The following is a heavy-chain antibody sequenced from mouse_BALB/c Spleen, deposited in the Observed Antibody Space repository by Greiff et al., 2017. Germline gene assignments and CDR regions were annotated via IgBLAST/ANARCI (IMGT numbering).Heavy chain of an antibody. CDR2: IWSGGST. CDR3: ARPITTVAGYFDV. Sequence: VQLQESGPGLVQPSQSLSITCTVSGFSLTSYGVHWVRQSPGKGLEWLGVIWSGGSTDYNAAFISRLSISKDNSKSQVFFKMNSLQANDTAIYYCARPITTVAGYFDVWGAGTTVTVSS. CDR1: GFSLTSYG. V-gene: IGHV2-2*02. J-gene: IGHJ1*01. D-gene: IGHD1-1*01.